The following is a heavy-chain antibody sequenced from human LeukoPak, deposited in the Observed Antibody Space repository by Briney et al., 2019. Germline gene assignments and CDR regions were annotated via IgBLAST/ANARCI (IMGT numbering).Heavy chain of an antibody. Sequence: ASVKVSCKASGYTFTNCAVHWVRQAPGQRLEWMGWINAGNHNTKYSQKFQGRVTITRDTSASTAYMELSSLRSEDTAVYYCARGGEITFEDYWGQGTLVTVSS. CDR2: INAGNHNT. J-gene: IGHJ4*02. CDR3: ARGGEITFEDY. D-gene: IGHD3-16*01. CDR1: GYTFTNCA. V-gene: IGHV1-3*01.